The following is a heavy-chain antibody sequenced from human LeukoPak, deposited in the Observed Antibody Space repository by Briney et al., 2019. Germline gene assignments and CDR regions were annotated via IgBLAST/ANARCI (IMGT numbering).Heavy chain of an antibody. CDR2: IKQDGSEK. D-gene: IGHD3-22*01. Sequence: PGGSLRLSCAASGFTFSSYWMSWVRQAPGKGLEWVANIKQDGSEKYYVDSVKGRFTISRDNAKNSLYLQMNSLRAEDTAVYYCARDFIVSYYDSSGFGYWGQETLVTVSS. CDR1: GFTFSSYW. J-gene: IGHJ4*02. CDR3: ARDFIVSYYDSSGFGY. V-gene: IGHV3-7*05.